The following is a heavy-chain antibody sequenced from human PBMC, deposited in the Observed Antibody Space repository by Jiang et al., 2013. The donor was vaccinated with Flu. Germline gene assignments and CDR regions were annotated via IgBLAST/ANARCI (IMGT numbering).Heavy chain of an antibody. CDR1: GLSLSANGEA. D-gene: IGHD2-2*01. V-gene: IGHV2-5*01. Sequence: KPTQTLTLTCSFSGLSLSANGEAFVWIRQPPGKALEWLALTYWNDDERYSPSLQHRLTITKDTSENQLILTLTNVDLADTGTYYCARMMSTTTTGYFDI. CDR3: ARMMSTTTTGYFDI. J-gene: IGHJ3*02. CDR2: TYWNDDE.